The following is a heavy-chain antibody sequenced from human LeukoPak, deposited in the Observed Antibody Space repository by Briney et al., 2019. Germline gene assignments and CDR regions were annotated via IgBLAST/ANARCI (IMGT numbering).Heavy chain of an antibody. D-gene: IGHD6-13*01. J-gene: IGHJ6*03. CDR2: INHSGST. CDR1: GGSFSGYY. Sequence: SETLSLTCAVYGGSFSGYYWSWIRQPPGKGLEWIGEINHSGSTNYNPSLKSRVTISVDTSKNQFSLKLSSVTAADTAVYYCARRRYSSSARTVYYYYYMDVWGKGTTVTVSS. CDR3: ARRRYSSSARTVYYYYYMDV. V-gene: IGHV4-34*01.